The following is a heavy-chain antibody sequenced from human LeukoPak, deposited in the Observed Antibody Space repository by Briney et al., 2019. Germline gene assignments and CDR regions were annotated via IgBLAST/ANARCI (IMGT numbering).Heavy chain of an antibody. D-gene: IGHD5-18*01. V-gene: IGHV3-30*03. CDR3: ASEDTAMVYYY. J-gene: IGHJ4*02. Sequence: PGGSLRLSCVASGFTLRNFGMHWVRQAPGKGLEWVTVISNDDDNEYYADSVKGRFTIFRDNSKKTLYLQMNSLRAEDTAVYYCASEDTAMVYYYWGQGTLVTVSS. CDR1: GFTLRNFG. CDR2: ISNDDDNE.